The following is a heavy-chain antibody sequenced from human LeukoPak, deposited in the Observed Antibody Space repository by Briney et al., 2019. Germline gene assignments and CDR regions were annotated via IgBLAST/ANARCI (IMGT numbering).Heavy chain of an antibody. Sequence: SETLSPTCSVSGVSFDDYYWAWVRQTPGKGLEWIGEINHSGYTNDSPSLKSRVTLSIDTSRKQFSLNLRSVTVADAGTYYCTRMITGQDYWGQGTLVTVSS. CDR2: INHSGYT. CDR1: GVSFDDYY. D-gene: IGHD3-16*01. J-gene: IGHJ4*02. CDR3: TRMITGQDY. V-gene: IGHV4-34*01.